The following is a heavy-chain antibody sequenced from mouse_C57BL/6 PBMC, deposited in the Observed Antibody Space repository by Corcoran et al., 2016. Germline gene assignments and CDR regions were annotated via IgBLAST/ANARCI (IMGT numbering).Heavy chain of an antibody. V-gene: IGHV5-17*01. D-gene: IGHD1-1*01. J-gene: IGHJ1*03. CDR2: ISYDGSNK. Sequence: VQLVESGGGVVQPGRSLRLSCAASGFTFRSYGMHWVRQAPGKGLEWVAVISYDGSNKYYADSVKGRFTISRDNPKNTLYLQVNSLRAEDTAVYYCAKVMGAYYYDSSGYYGLMDVWGKGTTVTVSS. CDR1: GFTFRSYG. CDR3: AKVMGAYYYDSSGYYGLMDV.